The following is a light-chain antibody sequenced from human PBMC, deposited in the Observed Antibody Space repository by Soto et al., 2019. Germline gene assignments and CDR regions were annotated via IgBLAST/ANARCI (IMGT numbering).Light chain of an antibody. CDR3: QQYNSLPL. Sequence: DIQMTQSPSTLSASVGDRVTITCRASQSLHGWLAWYQQKPGKAPNLLIYDASSLESGVPSRFSGSESGTAFTLTISSLQPDDFATYYCQQYNSLPLFGQGTKLEIK. J-gene: IGKJ2*01. V-gene: IGKV1-5*01. CDR2: DAS. CDR1: QSLHGW.